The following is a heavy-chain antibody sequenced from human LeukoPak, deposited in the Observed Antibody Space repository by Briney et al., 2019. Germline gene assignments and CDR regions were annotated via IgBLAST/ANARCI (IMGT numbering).Heavy chain of an antibody. CDR2: IYYSGST. J-gene: IGHJ4*02. Sequence: PSETLSLTCAVSGGSISRYYWSWIRQPPGKGLEWIGYIYYSGSTNYNPSLKSRVTISVDTSKNQFSLKLSSVTAADTAVYYCATYYYNRGFDYWGQGTLVTVSS. CDR1: GGSISRYY. V-gene: IGHV4-59*01. CDR3: ATYYYNRGFDY. D-gene: IGHD3-10*01.